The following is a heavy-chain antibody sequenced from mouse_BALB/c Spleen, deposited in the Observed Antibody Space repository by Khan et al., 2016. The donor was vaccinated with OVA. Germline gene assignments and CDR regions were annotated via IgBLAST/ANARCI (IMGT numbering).Heavy chain of an antibody. CDR2: IWADGST. CDR1: GFSLNSYG. D-gene: IGHD2-3*01. J-gene: IGHJ4*01. V-gene: IGHV2-3*01. Sequence: QVQLKESGPGLVAPSQSLSITCTVSGFSLNSYGVNWVRQPPGKGLEWLGVIWADGSTNYHSALISRLSISKDKAKSQVFLKLNSLQTADTSTYYCAKWGDGSTYAMDYWGQGTSVTVSS. CDR3: AKWGDGSTYAMDY.